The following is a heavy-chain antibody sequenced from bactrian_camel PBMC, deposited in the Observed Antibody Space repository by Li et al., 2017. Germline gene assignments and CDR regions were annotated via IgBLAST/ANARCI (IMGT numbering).Heavy chain of an antibody. Sequence: HVQLVESGGGSVQAGGALRLSCTTSGYRWSTFCMGWFRQAPGKEREGVAVYNADGSTVYAPSVKGRFSISVDSAKATLYLQMDVLKPEDTAMYYCAADPDCRGNFCYSPIGKIGFWGQGTQVTVS. D-gene: IGHD5*01. CDR1: GYRWSTFC. V-gene: IGHV3S57*01. J-gene: IGHJ6*01. CDR3: AADPDCRGNFCYSPIGKIGF. CDR2: YNADGST.